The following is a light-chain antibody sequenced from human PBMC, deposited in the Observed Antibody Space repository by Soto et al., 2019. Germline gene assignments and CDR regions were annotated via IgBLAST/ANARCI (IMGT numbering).Light chain of an antibody. V-gene: IGKV1-5*03. J-gene: IGKJ1*01. CDR1: QSISSW. Sequence: EIRMTQSPSTLSASVGDRVTITCRASQSISSWLAWYQQKPGKAPKLLIYKASSLESGVPSRFSGSGSGTEFTLTISSLQPDDFATYYCQQYNSYSRTFGQGTKVDNK. CDR2: KAS. CDR3: QQYNSYSRT.